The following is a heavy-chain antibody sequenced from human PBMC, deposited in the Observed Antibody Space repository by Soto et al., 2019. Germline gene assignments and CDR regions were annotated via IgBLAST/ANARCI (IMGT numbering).Heavy chain of an antibody. CDR3: ARTVMPVGNLAAFDH. J-gene: IGHJ4*02. CDR1: GGSVSSVKYF. D-gene: IGHD7-27*01. V-gene: IGHV4-61*01. Sequence: SETLSLPCDVSGGSVSSVKYFWSWIRQPPGKGLEWIAYIYNNENTNYNHPLKRRATMSVDTSKKQCSLKLTAVTAADSAVYFCARTVMPVGNLAAFDHWGQGALVTAPQ. CDR2: IYNNENT.